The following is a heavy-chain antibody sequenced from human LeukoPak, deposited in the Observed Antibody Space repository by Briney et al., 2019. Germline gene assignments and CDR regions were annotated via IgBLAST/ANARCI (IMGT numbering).Heavy chain of an antibody. CDR1: GGSISSTSYY. CDR3: ARVLWFGQFYFDY. J-gene: IGHJ4*02. D-gene: IGHD3-10*01. CDR2: IYYSGST. Sequence: SETLSLTCTVSGGSISSTSYYWGWIRQPPGKGLEWIGSIYYSGSTYYNPSLKSRVTISINTSKNQFSLKLSFVTAADTAVYYCARVLWFGQFYFDYWGQGTLVTVST. V-gene: IGHV4-39*07.